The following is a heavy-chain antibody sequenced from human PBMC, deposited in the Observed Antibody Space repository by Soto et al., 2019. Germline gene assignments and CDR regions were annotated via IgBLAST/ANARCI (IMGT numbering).Heavy chain of an antibody. V-gene: IGHV3-53*01. CDR1: GFTVSDNY. J-gene: IGHJ6*02. CDR3: ARGYSYAYYAMDV. Sequence: EVQLVESGGGLIQPGGSLRLSCAASGFTVSDNYMSWVRQAPGKGLGWVSVIYSGGRTYYADSVKGRFTISRDNSKETLYLQMNSLRAEDTAVYYCARGYSYAYYAMDVWGQGTTVTVSS. D-gene: IGHD5-18*01. CDR2: IYSGGRT.